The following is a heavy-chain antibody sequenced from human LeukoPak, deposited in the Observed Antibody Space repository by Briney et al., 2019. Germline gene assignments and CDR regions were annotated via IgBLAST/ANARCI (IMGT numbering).Heavy chain of an antibody. V-gene: IGHV3-23*01. CDR2: NSCSGGST. CDR1: GFTFSSYA. Sequence: PWGSLGLSCAASGFTFSSYAMSLVRQAPGKGVGWGSGNSCSGGSTYYADSVKGRFTISRDNSNNTLYLQMNSLRAEDTAVYYCAKYGHYAFDYWGQGTLVTVSS. J-gene: IGHJ4*02. D-gene: IGHD4-17*01. CDR3: AKYGHYAFDY.